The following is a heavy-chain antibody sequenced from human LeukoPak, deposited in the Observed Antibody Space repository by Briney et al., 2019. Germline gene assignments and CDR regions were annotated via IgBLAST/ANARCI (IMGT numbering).Heavy chain of an antibody. CDR3: ARGRGIVVVPAAPSDWFDP. J-gene: IGHJ5*02. CDR1: GYTFTSYD. D-gene: IGHD2-2*01. V-gene: IGHV1-8*01. CDR2: MNPNSGNT. Sequence: ASVKVSCKASGYTFTSYDINWVRQATGQGLEWMGWMNPNSGNTGYAQKFEGRDTMTRNTSISTAYMQLSSLRSEDTAVYYCARGRGIVVVPAAPSDWFDPWGQGTPVTVSS.